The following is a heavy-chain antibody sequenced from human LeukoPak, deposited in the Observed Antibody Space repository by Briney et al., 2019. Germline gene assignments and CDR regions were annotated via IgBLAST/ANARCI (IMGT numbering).Heavy chain of an antibody. CDR2: IYYSGST. V-gene: IGHV4-34*01. J-gene: IGHJ4*02. D-gene: IGHD3-16*02. Sequence: PSETLSLTCAVYGGSFSGYYWSWIRQPPGKGLEWIGSIYYSGSTYYNPSLKSRVTISVDTSKNQFSLKLSSVTAADTAVYYCALQGSYRKYYFDYWGQGTLVTVSS. CDR1: GGSFSGYY. CDR3: ALQGSYRKYYFDY.